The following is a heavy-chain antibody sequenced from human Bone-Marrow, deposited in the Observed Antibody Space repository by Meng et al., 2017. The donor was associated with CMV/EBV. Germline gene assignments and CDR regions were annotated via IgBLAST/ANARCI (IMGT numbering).Heavy chain of an antibody. V-gene: IGHV3-33*05. CDR2: TSYAGCNT. D-gene: IGHD2-21*01. CDR1: GFTFSDFG. CDR3: VKGNFDY. Sequence: GESLKISCVASGFTFSDFGLHWVRRAPGKGLEWVGLTSYAGCNTYYTDSVDGRFTISRDNSENTLFLQMTNLSAEDTAIYYCVKGNFDYWGPGSRVTVPS. J-gene: IGHJ4*02.